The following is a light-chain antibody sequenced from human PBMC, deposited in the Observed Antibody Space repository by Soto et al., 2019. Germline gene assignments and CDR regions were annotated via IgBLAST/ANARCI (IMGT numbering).Light chain of an antibody. CDR3: TSYTSSSTPV. J-gene: IGLJ1*01. V-gene: IGLV2-14*01. Sequence: QSVLTQPASVSGSPGQSITVSCTGTSSDIGTYNYVSWYQQHPGKAPKVIIYEVNNRPSGVSNRFSGSKSGNTASLTISGLQAEDEADYYCTSYTSSSTPVFGTGTKVTVL. CDR1: SSDIGTYNY. CDR2: EVN.